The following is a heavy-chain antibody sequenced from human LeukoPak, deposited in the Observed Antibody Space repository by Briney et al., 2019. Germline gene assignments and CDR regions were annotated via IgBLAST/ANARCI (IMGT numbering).Heavy chain of an antibody. Sequence: GGSLRLSCAASGFTVSSNDMSWVRQAPGKGLEWVSVIYSGGSPYYADSVKGRFTISRDNSKDTLYLQMNSLRAEDTAVYYCARVVDHDYSDYYLDYWGQGTLVTVSS. CDR1: GFTVSSND. D-gene: IGHD4-11*01. J-gene: IGHJ4*02. CDR3: ARVVDHDYSDYYLDY. CDR2: IYSGGSP. V-gene: IGHV3-53*01.